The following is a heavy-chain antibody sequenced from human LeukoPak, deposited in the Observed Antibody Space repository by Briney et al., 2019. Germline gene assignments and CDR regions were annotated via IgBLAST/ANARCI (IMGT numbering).Heavy chain of an antibody. CDR3: ARAATPYYFYYYYMDV. CDR1: GYTFIAYY. D-gene: IGHD1-26*01. CDR2: ISGYNGNT. Sequence: ASVKVSCKASGYTFIAYYIHWVRQAPGQGLEWMGLISGYNGNTNYAQKFQGRVTMTTDKSTSTAYMDLRSLRSDDTAVYYCARAATPYYFYYYYMDVWGKGTTVTVSS. J-gene: IGHJ6*03. V-gene: IGHV1-18*04.